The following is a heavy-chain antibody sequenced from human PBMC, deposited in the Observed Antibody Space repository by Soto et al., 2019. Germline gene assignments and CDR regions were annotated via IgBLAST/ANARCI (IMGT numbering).Heavy chain of an antibody. CDR3: AIITGTTGGYFGLDV. J-gene: IGHJ6*02. Sequence: QVQLVQSGAEVKKPGSSVRVSCKTSGGTFSSYTVSWVRQAPGQGLEWMGRIIPILDIANYAQKFQGRVTITADKSTSTAYMELSILRSEDTAVYYCAIITGTTGGYFGLDVWGQGTTVTVSS. CDR2: IIPILDIA. CDR1: GGTFSSYT. V-gene: IGHV1-69*02. D-gene: IGHD1-20*01.